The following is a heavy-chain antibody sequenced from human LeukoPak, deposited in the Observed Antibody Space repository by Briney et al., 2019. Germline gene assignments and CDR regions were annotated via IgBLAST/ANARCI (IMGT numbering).Heavy chain of an antibody. Sequence: ASAKVSCKASGYTFTGYDIHWVRQAPGQGLEWMGWISPDSGGTKYAQKFQGRVTMTRDTSITTAYMEMTRLTSDDTAVYYCVRXCGSPSCXHEGXYXYWGQGT. CDR2: ISPDSGGT. CDR1: GYTFTGYD. J-gene: IGHJ4*02. V-gene: IGHV1-2*02. D-gene: IGHD2-2*01. CDR3: VRXCGSPSCXHEGXYXY.